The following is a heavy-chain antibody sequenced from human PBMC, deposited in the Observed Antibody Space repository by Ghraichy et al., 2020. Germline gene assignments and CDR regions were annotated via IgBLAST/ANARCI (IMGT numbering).Heavy chain of an antibody. CDR3: AREGSLLDFDWLPCPLDS. J-gene: IGHJ4*02. D-gene: IGHD3-9*01. Sequence: GGSLRLSCAASGFTFSSFWLSWVRQAPGKGLEWVANIKQAGSEKSYADSVKGRFTISRDNAKNSLYLQMNSLRAEDTAVYYCAREGSLLDFDWLPCPLDSWGLGTLVSASS. V-gene: IGHV3-7*01. CDR1: GFTFSSFW. CDR2: IKQAGSEK.